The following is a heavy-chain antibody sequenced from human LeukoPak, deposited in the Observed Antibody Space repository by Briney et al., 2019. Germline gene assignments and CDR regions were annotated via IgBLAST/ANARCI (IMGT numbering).Heavy chain of an antibody. J-gene: IGHJ4*02. V-gene: IGHV5-51*01. CDR2: IYPGDSDT. Sequence: RGESLKISCKGSGYSFTSFWIAWVRQMPGKGLEWMGIIYPGDSDTRYSPSFEGQVTFSADKSISTAYLQWSSLKASDTAMYYCARGRYSGTYLSYFDYWAQGTLVTVSS. CDR3: ARGRYSGTYLSYFDY. D-gene: IGHD1-26*01. CDR1: GYSFTSFW.